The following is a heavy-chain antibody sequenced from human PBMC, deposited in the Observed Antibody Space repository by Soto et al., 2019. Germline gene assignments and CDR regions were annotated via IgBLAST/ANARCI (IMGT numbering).Heavy chain of an antibody. CDR1: GGTFSSYA. Sequence: QVQLVQSGAEVKKPGSSVKVSCKASGGTFSSYAISWVLQAPGQGLEWMGGIIPIFGTATYGQKFQGRVTITAAESTSTAYMELSSLRSEDTAVYSCARGFLEWLLVYNWFDPWGQGPLVTVSS. V-gene: IGHV1-69*12. CDR3: ARGFLEWLLVYNWFDP. CDR2: IIPIFGTA. D-gene: IGHD3-3*01. J-gene: IGHJ5*02.